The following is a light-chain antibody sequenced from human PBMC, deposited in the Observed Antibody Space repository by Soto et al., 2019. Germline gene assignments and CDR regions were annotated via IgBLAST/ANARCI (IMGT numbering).Light chain of an antibody. CDR2: EVR. CDR1: SSDIGRYNY. CDR3: SSYTPSCTQG. V-gene: IGLV2-14*01. Sequence: QSALTQPASVSGSPGQSITISCTGTSSDIGRYNYVSWYQQHPGKVPKLIISEVRNRPSGVSDRFSGSKSGNSASLTISGLQAGDEADYYCSSYTPSCTQGFGSGTKVTVL. J-gene: IGLJ1*01.